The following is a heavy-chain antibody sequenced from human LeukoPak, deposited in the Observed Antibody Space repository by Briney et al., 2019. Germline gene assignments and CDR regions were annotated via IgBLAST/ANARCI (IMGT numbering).Heavy chain of an antibody. J-gene: IGHJ4*02. Sequence: SETLSLTCTVSGGSISSGSYYWSWIRQPAGKGLEWIGRIYTSGSTNHNPSLKSRVTISVDTSKNHFSLNLSSVTAADTAVYYCARGNNPYYFDYWGQGTLVTVSS. D-gene: IGHD2/OR15-2a*01. CDR1: GGSISSGSYY. V-gene: IGHV4-61*02. CDR2: IYTSGST. CDR3: ARGNNPYYFDY.